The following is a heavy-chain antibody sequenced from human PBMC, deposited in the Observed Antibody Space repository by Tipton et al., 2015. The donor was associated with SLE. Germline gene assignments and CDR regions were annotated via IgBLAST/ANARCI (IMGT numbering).Heavy chain of an antibody. J-gene: IGHJ4*02. D-gene: IGHD6-13*01. CDR2: SYTSGST. CDR1: GGSISSGSYY. Sequence: TLSLTCTVSGGSISSGSYYWSWIRQPAGKGLEWIGRSYTSGSTHYNPSLKSRVTISVDTSKNQFSLKLSSVTAADTAVYYCARVTHSSSWVPYYFDYWGQGTLVTVSS. CDR3: ARVTHSSSWVPYYFDY. V-gene: IGHV4-61*02.